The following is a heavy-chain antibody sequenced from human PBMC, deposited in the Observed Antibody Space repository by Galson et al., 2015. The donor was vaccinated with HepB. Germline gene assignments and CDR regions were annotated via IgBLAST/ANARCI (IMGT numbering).Heavy chain of an antibody. CDR2: SIPLFGPT. CDR1: GGTFSSYG. D-gene: IGHD3-16*01. V-gene: IGHV1-69*13. J-gene: IGHJ4*02. CDR3: ARGRFYYDDNGHPGPYYFDF. Sequence: SVKVSCKASGGTFSSYGFSWVRQAPGQGLEWMGGSIPLFGPTYYAQKFQDRVTITADGSTKTAYMGLSSLTYEDRAVYYCARGRFYYDDNGHPGPYYFDFWGQGTLVAVSS.